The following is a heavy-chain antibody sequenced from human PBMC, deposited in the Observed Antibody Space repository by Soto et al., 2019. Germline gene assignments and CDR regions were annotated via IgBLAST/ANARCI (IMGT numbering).Heavy chain of an antibody. CDR1: GCAIDSGGYY. CDR3: ARVGTSYARRGLDV. Sequence: SETLSLTCHVSGCAIDSGGYYWCWIRQHPGKGLEWVGYIYYSGSTYYNPSLKSRVSISIDTSKNQFSLELISVTAADTAVYYCARVGTSYARRGLDVWGQGTTVTVSS. D-gene: IGHD7-27*01. V-gene: IGHV4-31*03. J-gene: IGHJ6*02. CDR2: IYYSGST.